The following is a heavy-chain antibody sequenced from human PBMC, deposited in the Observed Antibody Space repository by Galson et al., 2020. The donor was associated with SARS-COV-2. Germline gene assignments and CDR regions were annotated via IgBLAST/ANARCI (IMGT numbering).Heavy chain of an antibody. Sequence: GGSLRLSCAASGFTLSSYAMTWVRQAPGRGLEWVSVSSASGSCTYYADSVKGRFTISSDNSRNTVFLQMNSLRAEDTAVYYCAKGCSNSCYAAIDQWGQGTLVTVSS. V-gene: IGHV3-23*01. CDR3: AKGCSNSCYAAIDQ. J-gene: IGHJ4*02. CDR1: GFTLSSYA. CDR2: SSASGSCT. D-gene: IGHD2-2*01.